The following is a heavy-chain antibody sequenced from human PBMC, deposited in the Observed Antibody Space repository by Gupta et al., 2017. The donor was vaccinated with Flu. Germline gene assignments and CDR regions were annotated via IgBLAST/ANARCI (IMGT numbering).Heavy chain of an antibody. V-gene: IGHV3-74*03. CDR2: INPDGSST. D-gene: IGHD4-17*01. CDR3: ATVTSGC. Sequence: EMQLVEYGRGLVQPGGSLRLSCDSSGFTFSRPYLQWVSQAPGKGLGWVSRINPDGSSTTYAESGKGRFTISRDNAKNTLYLQINSLGDDDTAVYYCATVTSGCWGQGTLVTVSS. CDR1: GFTFSRPY. J-gene: IGHJ4*02.